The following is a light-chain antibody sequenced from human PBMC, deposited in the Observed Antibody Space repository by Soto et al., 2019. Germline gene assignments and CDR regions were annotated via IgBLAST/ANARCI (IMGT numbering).Light chain of an antibody. CDR1: SSNIGSNT. Sequence: QRVLTQAPSGSGTPGQRVTISCSGSSSNIGSNTVNWYQQLPGTAPKLLIYSNNQRPSGVPDRFSGSKSGTSASLAISGLQSEDEADYYCAAWDDSLNGPVFGGGTKLTVL. CDR2: SNN. V-gene: IGLV1-44*01. CDR3: AAWDDSLNGPV. J-gene: IGLJ2*01.